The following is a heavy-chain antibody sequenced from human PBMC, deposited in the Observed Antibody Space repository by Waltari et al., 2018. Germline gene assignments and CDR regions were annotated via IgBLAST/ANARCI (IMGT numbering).Heavy chain of an antibody. Sequence: QVQLVQSGAEVKKPGASVKVSCKASGYTFNSYAMHWVRQAPGQRLEWMGWINACNGNTKYSQEFQGRVTITRDTSASTAYMELSSLRSEDMAVYYCARASNKGLGGEEHYYDSSGYPRGYYFDYWGQGTLVTVSS. CDR3: ARASNKGLGGEEHYYDSSGYPRGYYFDY. J-gene: IGHJ4*02. D-gene: IGHD3-22*01. V-gene: IGHV1-3*03. CDR1: GYTFNSYA. CDR2: INACNGNT.